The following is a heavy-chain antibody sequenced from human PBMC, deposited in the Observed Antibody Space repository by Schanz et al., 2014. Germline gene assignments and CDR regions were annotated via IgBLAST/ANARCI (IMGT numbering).Heavy chain of an antibody. CDR2: ISNDGSIK. V-gene: IGHV3-30*19. CDR3: AKEMGYCSGGTCYGYYYYGLDV. D-gene: IGHD2-15*01. J-gene: IGHJ6*02. Sequence: QAQLMESGGGVVQPGTSLILSCSVSGFSLNTYGIHWFRQPAGKGLEWVALISNDGSIKYYADSVEGRFTISRDNSRNTLYLQMNSMSADDTAVCYCAKEMGYCSGGTCYGYYYYGLDVWGQGTTVTVSS. CDR1: GFSLNTYG.